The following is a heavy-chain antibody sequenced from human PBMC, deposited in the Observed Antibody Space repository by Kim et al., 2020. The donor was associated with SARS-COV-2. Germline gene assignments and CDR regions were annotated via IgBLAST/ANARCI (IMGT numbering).Heavy chain of an antibody. D-gene: IGHD3-9*01. Sequence: GGSLRLSCAASGFTFSSYGMHWVRQAPGKGLEWVAVIWYDGSNKYYADSVKGRFTISRDNSKNTLYLQMNSLRAEDTAVHYCAKEVSWYYDILTGYYLAHWGQGTLVTVSS. CDR2: IWYDGSNK. V-gene: IGHV3-33*06. CDR3: AKEVSWYYDILTGYYLAH. J-gene: IGHJ4*02. CDR1: GFTFSSYG.